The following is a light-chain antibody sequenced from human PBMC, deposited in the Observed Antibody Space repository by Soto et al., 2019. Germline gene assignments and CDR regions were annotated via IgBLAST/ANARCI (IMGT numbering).Light chain of an antibody. V-gene: IGKV3-20*01. CDR3: QQHGTSPTT. CDR2: GAS. CDR1: QIVRSNS. J-gene: IGKJ5*01. Sequence: EIVMKQSPGTLSLSQGDRATLSCRASQIVRSNSLAWYQQKPGQTPRLLVYGASSRATGIPDRFSGSGSGTDFTLTISRLEPEDFAVYYCQQHGTSPTTFGQGTRLEIK.